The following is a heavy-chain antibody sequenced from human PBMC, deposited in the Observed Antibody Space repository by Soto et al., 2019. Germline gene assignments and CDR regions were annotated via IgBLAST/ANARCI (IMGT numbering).Heavy chain of an antibody. Sequence: GGSLRLSCAASGFTFSSYAMSWVRQAPGKGLEWVSAISGSGGSTYYADSVKGRFTISRDNSKNTLYLQMNSLRAEDTAVYYCAKTGRYNWNDVGYFDYWGQGTLVTVSS. CDR2: ISGSGGST. J-gene: IGHJ4*02. V-gene: IGHV3-23*01. D-gene: IGHD1-20*01. CDR3: AKTGRYNWNDVGYFDY. CDR1: GFTFSSYA.